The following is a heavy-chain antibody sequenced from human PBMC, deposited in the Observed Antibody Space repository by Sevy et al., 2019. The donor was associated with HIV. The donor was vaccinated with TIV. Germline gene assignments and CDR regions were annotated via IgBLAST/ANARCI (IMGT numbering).Heavy chain of an antibody. V-gene: IGHV3-49*03. CDR3: TGGYYYDSSGYSDY. CDR2: IRSKDYGGAT. CDR1: GFTFGDYA. Sequence: GGSLRLSCTGSGFTFGDYAMSWFRQSPGMGLEWVGFIRSKDYGGATEHAASVKGRLTISRDDSKSIADLQMNSLKTEDTAVYYCTGGYYYDSSGYSDYWGQGTLVTVSS. J-gene: IGHJ4*02. D-gene: IGHD3-22*01.